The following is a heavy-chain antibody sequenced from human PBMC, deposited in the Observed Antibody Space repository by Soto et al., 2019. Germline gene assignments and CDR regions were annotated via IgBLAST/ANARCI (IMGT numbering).Heavy chain of an antibody. D-gene: IGHD3-10*01. V-gene: IGHV3-30*04. J-gene: IGHJ6*02. CDR2: ISYDGRSST. Sequence: PGGSLRLSCEASGFTFSSYAMHWVRQAPGKGLEWTTIISYDGRSSTYYADSVKGRFTISRDNSKNTLYLQMNSLRAEDTAVYYCAKELLWFGEFPNYYYGMDVWGQGTTVTVSS. CDR1: GFTFSSYA. CDR3: AKELLWFGEFPNYYYGMDV.